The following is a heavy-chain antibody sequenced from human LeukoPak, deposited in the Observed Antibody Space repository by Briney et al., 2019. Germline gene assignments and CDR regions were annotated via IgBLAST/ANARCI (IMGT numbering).Heavy chain of an antibody. Sequence: SETVSLTCSVCGGSISSGSYFWSWIRRPAGEVLEWIGRIYTSGSTNYNPSLKSRVSISVDTSKTQFSLKLSSVTAADTAVYYCARALVVPAATNWFDPWGQETMVTVSS. CDR1: GGSISSGSYF. CDR2: IYTSGST. V-gene: IGHV4-61*02. J-gene: IGHJ5*02. CDR3: ARALVVPAATNWFDP. D-gene: IGHD2-2*01.